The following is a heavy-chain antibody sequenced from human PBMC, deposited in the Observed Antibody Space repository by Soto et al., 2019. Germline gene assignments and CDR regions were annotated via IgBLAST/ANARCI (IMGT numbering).Heavy chain of an antibody. Sequence: GGSLRLSCAASGFTFSSYAMSWVRQAPGKGLEWVSAISCSGGSTYYAESVKGRFTISGDNSKNTLYLQMNSLSAEATVVYYCSKEVCDMADYYYGMDVWGQGTTVTVSS. J-gene: IGHJ6*02. CDR3: SKEVCDMADYYYGMDV. CDR1: GFTFSSYA. CDR2: ISCSGGST. D-gene: IGHD2-21*01. V-gene: IGHV3-23*01.